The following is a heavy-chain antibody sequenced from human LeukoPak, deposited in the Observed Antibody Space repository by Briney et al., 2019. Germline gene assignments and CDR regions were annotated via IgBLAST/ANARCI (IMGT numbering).Heavy chain of an antibody. D-gene: IGHD3-10*01. CDR2: ICGSGGST. V-gene: IGHV3-23*01. CDR1: GFTLSGYA. J-gene: IGHJ4*02. Sequence: GGSLRLSCAPSGFTLSGYAMSWVRPAPGEGLEWGSAICGSGGSTYYADSVKGRFTISRDNSKNTLYLQMTSLRAADTAVYYCAKSFGSGSYWGQGTLVTVSS. CDR3: AKSFGSGSY.